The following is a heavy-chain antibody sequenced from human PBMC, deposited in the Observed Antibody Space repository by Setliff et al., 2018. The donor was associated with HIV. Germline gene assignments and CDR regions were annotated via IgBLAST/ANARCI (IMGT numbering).Heavy chain of an antibody. CDR3: ARAAEDSSGYFGYYYYYMDV. D-gene: IGHD3-22*01. V-gene: IGHV3-74*01. Sequence: LRLSCAASGLTFSNYWMHWVRQAPGKGLEWVSRIDSDGSDTNYADSVRGRFTISRDNAKNTVYLQLTSLSFDDTAVYYCARAAEDSSGYFGYYYYYMDVWGKGTTVTVSS. CDR1: GLTFSNYW. CDR2: IDSDGSDT. J-gene: IGHJ6*03.